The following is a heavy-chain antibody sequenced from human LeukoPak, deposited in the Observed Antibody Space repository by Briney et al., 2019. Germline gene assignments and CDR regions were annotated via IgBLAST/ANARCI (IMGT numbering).Heavy chain of an antibody. CDR3: ARARDVVVVAATQNWFDP. CDR2: ISSSSSYI. Sequence: GGSLRLSCAASGFTFSSYSMNWVRQAPGKGLEWVSSISSSSSYIYYADSVKGRFTISRDNAKNSLYLQMNSLRAEDTAVYYCARARDVVVVAATQNWFDPWGQGTLVTVSS. CDR1: GFTFSSYS. J-gene: IGHJ5*02. V-gene: IGHV3-21*01. D-gene: IGHD2-15*01.